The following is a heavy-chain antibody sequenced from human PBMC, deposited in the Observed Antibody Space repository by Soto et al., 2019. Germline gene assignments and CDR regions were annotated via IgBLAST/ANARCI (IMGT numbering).Heavy chain of an antibody. D-gene: IGHD4-17*01. CDR3: ARGLDYRDNSAFDI. CDR2: LFYIGST. CDR1: GDSISNNN. J-gene: IGHJ3*02. Sequence: QVQLQESGPGLVKPSETLSLTCTVSGDSISNNNWAWIRQPPGKGLEWIGYLFYIGSTNYNPSLKSRVTISGDTSKKQFSLKLSSVTAADTAVYYCARGLDYRDNSAFDIWGPGTMVTVSS. V-gene: IGHV4-59*08.